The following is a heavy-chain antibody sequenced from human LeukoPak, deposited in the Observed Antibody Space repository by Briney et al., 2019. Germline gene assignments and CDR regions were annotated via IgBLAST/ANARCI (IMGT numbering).Heavy chain of an antibody. V-gene: IGHV3-66*01. D-gene: IGHD3-10*01. CDR3: ATGGDHYGLDF. J-gene: IGHJ4*02. CDR2: FSRGGST. Sequence: GGSLRLSCAASGFTVSSNYMTWVRQAPGKGLEWVSIFSRGGSTYYADSVKGRFIVSRDTSKNTLPLQMNSLRAEDTAVYYCATGGDHYGLDFWGQGTLVTVSS. CDR1: GFTVSSNY.